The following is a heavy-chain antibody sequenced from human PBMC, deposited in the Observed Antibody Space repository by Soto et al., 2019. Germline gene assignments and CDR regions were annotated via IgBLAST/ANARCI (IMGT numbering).Heavy chain of an antibody. J-gene: IGHJ4*02. D-gene: IGHD3-22*01. CDR1: GGSISSYC. V-gene: IGHV4-59*01. CDR2: IYYSGST. Sequence: SSETLSLTCSVSGGSISSYCWSWIRQPPGKGLEWIGYIYYSGSTNYNPSLKSRVTISVDTSKNQFSLKLSSVTAADTAVYYCARVAVVVTHFDYWGQGTLVTVSS. CDR3: ARVAVVVTHFDY.